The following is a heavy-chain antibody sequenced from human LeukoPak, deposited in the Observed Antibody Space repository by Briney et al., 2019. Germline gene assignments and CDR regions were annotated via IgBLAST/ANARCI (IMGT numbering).Heavy chain of an antibody. Sequence: GGSLRLSCAASGFTVSSNYMSWVRQAPGKGLEWVSVIYSGGSTYYADSVKGRFTISRDNSKKRLYLQMNSLRAEDTAVYYCAKDRDYDSSGYPELLGYWGQGTLVTVSS. CDR1: GFTVSSNY. J-gene: IGHJ4*02. V-gene: IGHV3-66*01. CDR2: IYSGGST. CDR3: AKDRDYDSSGYPELLGY. D-gene: IGHD3-22*01.